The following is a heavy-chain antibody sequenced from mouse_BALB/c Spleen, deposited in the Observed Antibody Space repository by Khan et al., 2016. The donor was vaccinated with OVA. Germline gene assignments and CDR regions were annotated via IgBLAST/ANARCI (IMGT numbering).Heavy chain of an antibody. J-gene: IGHJ2*01. CDR2: IANKADDYRT. CDR3: ARDQVGSYFDY. D-gene: IGHD4-1*02. Sequence: EVELVESGGGLVQPGGSLRLSCATSGFTFPDYYMTWVRKPPGEALVGLGFIANKADDYRTEYSASVRGRFTISRDASQNILYLQMATLRAEDSATYYCARDQVGSYFDYWGQGTTLTVSS. V-gene: IGHV7-3*02. CDR1: GFTFPDYY.